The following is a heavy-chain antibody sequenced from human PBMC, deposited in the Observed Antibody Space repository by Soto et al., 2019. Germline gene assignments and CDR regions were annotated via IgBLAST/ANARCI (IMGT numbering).Heavy chain of an antibody. CDR2: IHYSGST. J-gene: IGHJ5*02. D-gene: IGHD6-19*01. CDR3: AMSKQWLGHNWFGP. CDR1: GGSISDYY. Sequence: SETLSLTCTVSGGSISDYYWSWIRQPPGKGLEWIGYIHYSGSTNYNPSLKSRVNISLHTSKTQFSLKLSSVTAADAAVYYCAMSKQWLGHNWFGPWGQGTLVTVSS. V-gene: IGHV4-59*01.